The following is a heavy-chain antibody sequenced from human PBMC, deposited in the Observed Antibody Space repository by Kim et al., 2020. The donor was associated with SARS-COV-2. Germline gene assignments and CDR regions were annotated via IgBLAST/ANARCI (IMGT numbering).Heavy chain of an antibody. CDR3: ASYGDPVYY. CDR1: GFIFSNFN. Sequence: GGSLRLSCAASGFIFSNFNMNWVRQAPGKGLEWVSSISFTSTHTYYADSVKGRFTISRDNAKNSLFLQMNSLTVEDTAVYFCASYGDPVYYWGQGTPVTV. V-gene: IGHV3-21*01. D-gene: IGHD4-17*01. J-gene: IGHJ4*02. CDR2: ISFTSTHT.